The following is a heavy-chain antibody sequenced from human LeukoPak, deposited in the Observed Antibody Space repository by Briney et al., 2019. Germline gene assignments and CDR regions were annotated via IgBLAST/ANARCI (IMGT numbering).Heavy chain of an antibody. CDR1: GFTFSSYG. J-gene: IGHJ4*02. V-gene: IGHV3-30*02. CDR2: IRYDGSNK. CDR3: AKDGPVGYYYDSSGYYYAPAIDY. D-gene: IGHD3-22*01. Sequence: GGSLRLSCAASGFTFSSYGMHWVRQAPGKGPEWVAFIRYDGSNKYYADSVKGRFTISRDNSKNTLYLQMNSLRAEDTAVYYCAKDGPVGYYYDSSGYYYAPAIDYWGQGTLVTVSS.